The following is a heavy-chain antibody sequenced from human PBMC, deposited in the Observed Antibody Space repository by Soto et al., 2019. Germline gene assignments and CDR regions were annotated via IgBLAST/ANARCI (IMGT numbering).Heavy chain of an antibody. CDR2: MYHSGST. D-gene: IGHD2-2*01. CDR1: GGSISSGGYS. J-gene: IGHJ4*02. CDR3: ASLPDY. V-gene: IGHV4-30-2*01. Sequence: QLQLQESGSGLVKPSQTLSLTCAVSGGSISSGGYSWSWIRQPPGKGLEWIGYMYHSGSTYYNPSLKRRLTLSIDRSKHQFSLKLGSLNAADTTLHYTASLPDYWGQGILATVSS.